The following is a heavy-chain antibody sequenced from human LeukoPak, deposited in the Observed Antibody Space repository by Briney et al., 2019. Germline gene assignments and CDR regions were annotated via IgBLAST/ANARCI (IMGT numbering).Heavy chain of an antibody. CDR2: IKQDGSEK. D-gene: IGHD3-22*01. Sequence: GGSLRLSCAASGFTFSSYWMSWVRQAPGKGLEWVANIKQDGSEKYYVDSVKGRFTIPRDNAKNSLYLQMNSLRAEDTAVYYCASGGYYYDSSGYYWDDYWGQGTLVTVSS. CDR3: ASGGYYYDSSGYYWDDY. CDR1: GFTFSSYW. J-gene: IGHJ4*02. V-gene: IGHV3-7*01.